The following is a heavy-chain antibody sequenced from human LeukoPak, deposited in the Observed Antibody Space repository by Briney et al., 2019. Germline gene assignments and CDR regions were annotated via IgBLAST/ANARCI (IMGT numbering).Heavy chain of an antibody. CDR3: ARSEARSGGWFDP. Sequence: ASVKVSCKASGYTFTSYYMHWARRAPGQGLEWMGIINPSGGSTSYAQKFQGRVTMTRDTSTSTVYMELSSLRSEDTAVYYCARSEARSGGWFDPWGQGTLVTVSS. CDR1: GYTFTSYY. V-gene: IGHV1-46*01. D-gene: IGHD6-25*01. J-gene: IGHJ5*02. CDR2: INPSGGST.